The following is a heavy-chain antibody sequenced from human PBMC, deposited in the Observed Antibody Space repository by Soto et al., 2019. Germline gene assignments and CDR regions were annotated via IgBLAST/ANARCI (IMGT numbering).Heavy chain of an antibody. CDR2: IIPIFGTA. CDR3: ARVGPTVDAVTSPFDY. J-gene: IGHJ4*02. CDR1: GGTFSSYV. Sequence: ASVKVSCKASGGTFSSYVISWVRQAPGQGLEWMGGIIPIFGTANYAQKFQGRVTITADESTSTAYMELSSLRSEDTAVYYCARVGPTVDAVTSPFDYWGQGTLVTVSS. V-gene: IGHV1-69*13. D-gene: IGHD4-17*01.